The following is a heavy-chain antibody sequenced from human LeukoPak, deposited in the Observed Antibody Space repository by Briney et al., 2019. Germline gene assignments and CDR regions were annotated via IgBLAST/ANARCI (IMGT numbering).Heavy chain of an antibody. J-gene: IGHJ4*02. CDR2: IYHSAST. Sequence: SATLSLTCAVSGYSISSGCYWAWIRKPPGKELEWLVSIYHSASTYHNPSLNSRVTISVDTSKIQFSLKLGSVTAADTAVYYCARDLLAMADYYVDYWGQETLVTVAS. V-gene: IGHV4-38-2*02. D-gene: IGHD2-2*01. CDR1: GYSISSGCY. CDR3: ARDLLAMADYYVDY.